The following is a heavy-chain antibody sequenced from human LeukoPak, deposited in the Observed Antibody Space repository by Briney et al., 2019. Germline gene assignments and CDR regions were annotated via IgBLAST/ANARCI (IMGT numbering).Heavy chain of an antibody. J-gene: IGHJ4*02. CDR3: ARGADSSGYYDFDY. D-gene: IGHD3-22*01. CDR2: ISSSSSTI. CDR1: GFTFRKHW. V-gene: IGHV3-48*01. Sequence: GGSLRLSCAASGFTFRKHWLNWVRQAPGKGLEWVSYISSSSSTIYHADSVKGRFTISRDNAKSSLYLQMNSLRAEDTAVYYSARGADSSGYYDFDYWGQGTLVTVSS.